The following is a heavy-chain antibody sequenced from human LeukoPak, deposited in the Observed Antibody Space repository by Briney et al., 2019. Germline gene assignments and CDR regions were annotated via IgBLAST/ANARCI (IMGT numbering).Heavy chain of an antibody. CDR2: IYPDDSNN. V-gene: IGHV5-51*01. J-gene: IGHJ4*02. D-gene: IGHD2-8*01. Sequence: GEPLKISCKGSGYNFTTYWIGWGRQIPGEGLEGMDSIYPDDSNNSYSLPLQGKVPIHADKCISPAYLQWSSLKASDPAMYYCARPGYRTNGVCSYYFDYWGQGTMVTVSS. CDR3: ARPGYRTNGVCSYYFDY. CDR1: GYNFTTYW.